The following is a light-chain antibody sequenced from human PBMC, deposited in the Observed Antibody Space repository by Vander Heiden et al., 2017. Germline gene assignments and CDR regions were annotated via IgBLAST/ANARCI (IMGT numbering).Light chain of an antibody. J-gene: IGLJ7*01. CDR2: EDS. CDR1: SSDGGSDNA. CDR3: SSYDGRGTLV. V-gene: IGLV2-23*01. Sequence: QSVLTQPASVSGSPGQSIPIPCTGISSDGGSDNAGSWYQQHPGKAPKLMVHEDSDRPAGISNRFAGSKSGNTASLTIFGLQAEDEAEYYCSSYDGRGTLVFGGGTNLTVL.